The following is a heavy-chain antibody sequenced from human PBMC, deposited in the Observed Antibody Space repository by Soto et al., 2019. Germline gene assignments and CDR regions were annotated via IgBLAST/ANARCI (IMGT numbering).Heavy chain of an antibody. CDR3: ARDVYCGGAWYSPRHAFDI. D-gene: IGHD2-21*02. J-gene: IGHJ3*02. V-gene: IGHV3-33*01. Sequence: QVQLVESGGGVVQPGRSLRLSCAASGFTFSSYGMHWVRQAPGKGLEWVAVIWYEGSNKYYADSVKGRFTISRDNSKNTLYLQMNSLRAEDTAVYYCARDVYCGGAWYSPRHAFDIWGQGTMVTVAS. CDR2: IWYEGSNK. CDR1: GFTFSSYG.